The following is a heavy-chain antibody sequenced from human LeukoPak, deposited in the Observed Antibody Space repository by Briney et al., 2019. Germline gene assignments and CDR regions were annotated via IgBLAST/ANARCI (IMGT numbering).Heavy chain of an antibody. J-gene: IGHJ4*02. V-gene: IGHV3-23*01. CDR2: ISGSGGST. D-gene: IGHD3-9*01. Sequence: GGSLRLSCAASGFTFSSYAMSWVRQAPGKGLEWVSAISGSGGSTYYADSVKGRFTISRDNSKNTLYLQMNSLRAEDTAVYYCAKDGGYFDWPYSLDYWGQGTLVTASS. CDR1: GFTFSSYA. CDR3: AKDGGYFDWPYSLDY.